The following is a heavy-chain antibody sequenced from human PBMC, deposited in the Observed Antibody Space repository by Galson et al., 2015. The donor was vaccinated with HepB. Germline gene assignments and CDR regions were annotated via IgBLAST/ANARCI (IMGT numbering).Heavy chain of an antibody. CDR3: ATYSDISDYWLLRH. Sequence: SVKVSCKAAGYTFTAYHMHWVRQVPGQGPERMGTINLRDDSKTYAQQFEGRVTLTRETSATTVYMELSSLRSEDTAVYYCATYSDISDYWLLRHWGPGTLVIVSS. J-gene: IGHJ1*01. V-gene: IGHV1-46*01. CDR2: INLRDDSK. CDR1: GYTFTAYH. D-gene: IGHD3-22*01.